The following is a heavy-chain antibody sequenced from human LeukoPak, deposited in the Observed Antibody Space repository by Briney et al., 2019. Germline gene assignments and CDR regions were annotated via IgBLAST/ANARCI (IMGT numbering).Heavy chain of an antibody. D-gene: IGHD3-3*01. CDR2: IYTSGST. Sequence: SETLSLTCIVSGGSISSGNYYWYWIRQPAGKGLEWIGRIYTSGSTNYNPSLKSRVTMSVDTSKNQFSLKLSSVTAADTAVYYCARGPYYDFWSGYPFFDYWGQGTLVTVSS. J-gene: IGHJ4*02. V-gene: IGHV4-61*02. CDR3: ARGPYYDFWSGYPFFDY. CDR1: GGSISSGNYY.